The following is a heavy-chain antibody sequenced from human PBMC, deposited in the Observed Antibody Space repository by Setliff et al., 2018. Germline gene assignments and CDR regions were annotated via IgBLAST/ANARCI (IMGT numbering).Heavy chain of an antibody. CDR2: IYYRGST. D-gene: IGHD2-15*01. CDR1: GGSMTSYY. V-gene: IGHV4-59*01. CDR3: AAVGTAAGGGWFDP. J-gene: IGHJ5*02. Sequence: LSLTCTVSGGSMTSYYWSWIRQSPGKGLEWIGYIYYRGSTNYSSSLKSRVTISIDMSKNQFSLKLSSATAADTAVYFCAAVGTAAGGGWFDPWGRGTLVTVSS.